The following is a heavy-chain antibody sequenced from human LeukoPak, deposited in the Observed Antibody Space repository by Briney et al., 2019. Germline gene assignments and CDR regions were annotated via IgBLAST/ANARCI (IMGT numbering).Heavy chain of an antibody. J-gene: IGHJ5*02. D-gene: IGHD3-3*01. CDR3: ARDTIFGPNWFDP. Sequence: ASVKVSCKASGYTFTSYDINWVRQATGQGLEWMGWISAYNGNTNYAQKLQGRVTMTTDTSTSTAYMELRSLRSDDTAVYYCARDTIFGPNWFDPWGQGTLVTVSS. V-gene: IGHV1-18*01. CDR1: GYTFTSYD. CDR2: ISAYNGNT.